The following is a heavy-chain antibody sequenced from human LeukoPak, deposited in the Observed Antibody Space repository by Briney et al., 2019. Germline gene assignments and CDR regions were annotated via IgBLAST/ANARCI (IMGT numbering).Heavy chain of an antibody. CDR1: GYTFTNYA. Sequence: EASVKVSCKASGYTFTNYAIHWVRQAPGQRLEWMGWINAGSGNTKNSQRFQGRVTITRDTSATTAYMEVSSLRSEDTAVYYCARLYMNTDADFTWLAFDLGGEGTMVTVSS. D-gene: IGHD3-16*01. CDR3: ARLYMNTDADFTWLAFDL. J-gene: IGHJ3*01. CDR2: INAGSGNT. V-gene: IGHV1-3*01.